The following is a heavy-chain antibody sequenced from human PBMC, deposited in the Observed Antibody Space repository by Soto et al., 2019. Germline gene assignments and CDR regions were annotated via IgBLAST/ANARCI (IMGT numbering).Heavy chain of an antibody. D-gene: IGHD1-26*01. CDR2: ISAYNGNT. CDR3: ARDVPGFGYIGSSLDYYYYGMDV. Sequence: GASVKVSCKASGYTFTSYGISWVRQAPGQGLEWMGWISAYNGNTNYAQKLQGRVTMTTDTSTSTAYMELRSLRSDDTAVYYCARDVPGFGYIGSSLDYYYYGMDVWGQGTTVTVSS. V-gene: IGHV1-18*01. CDR1: GYTFTSYG. J-gene: IGHJ6*02.